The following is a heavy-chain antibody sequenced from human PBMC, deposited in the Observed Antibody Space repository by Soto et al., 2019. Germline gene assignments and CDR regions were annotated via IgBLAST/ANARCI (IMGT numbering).Heavy chain of an antibody. CDR2: ISSSGEYK. V-gene: IGHV3-21*01. CDR3: ASRFCTNGVCHFDY. CDR1: GFTFSSYS. D-gene: IGHD2-8*01. J-gene: IGHJ4*02. Sequence: GSLRLSCAASGFTFSSYSMNWVRQAPGKGLEWVSSISSSGEYKYYADSVKGRFSISRDNAKNSLFLQMNSLRVEDTAVYYCASRFCTNGVCHFDYWGQGTLVTVSS.